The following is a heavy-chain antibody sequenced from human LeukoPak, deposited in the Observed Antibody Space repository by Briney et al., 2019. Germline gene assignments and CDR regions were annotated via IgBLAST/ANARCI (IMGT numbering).Heavy chain of an antibody. CDR2: IYYSGST. V-gene: IGHV4-39*07. CDR1: GGSISSSSYY. D-gene: IGHD2-15*01. J-gene: IGHJ2*01. CDR3: AREGLGSGRGGDFDL. Sequence: PSETLSLTCTVSGGSISSSSYYWGWIRQPPGKGLEWIGSIYYSGSTYYNPSLKSRVTISIDTSKNQFSLKLTSVPAADTAVYYCAREGLGSGRGGDFDLWGRGTLVTVSS.